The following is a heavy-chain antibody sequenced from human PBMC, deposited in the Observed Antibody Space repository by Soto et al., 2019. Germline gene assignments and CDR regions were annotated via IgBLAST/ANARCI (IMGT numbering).Heavy chain of an antibody. D-gene: IGHD5-12*01. CDR2: TYYRSKWYN. Sequence: SQTLSLTCAISGDSVSSNSAAWNWIRQSPSRGLEWLGRTYYRSKWYNDYAVSVKSRITINPDTSKNQFSLQVNSVTPEDTAVYYCARSVEMATGRAFDIWGQGTMVTVSS. CDR3: ARSVEMATGRAFDI. J-gene: IGHJ3*02. V-gene: IGHV6-1*01. CDR1: GDSVSSNSAA.